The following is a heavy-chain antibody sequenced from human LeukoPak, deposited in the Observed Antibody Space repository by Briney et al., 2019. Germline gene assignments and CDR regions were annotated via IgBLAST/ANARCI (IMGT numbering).Heavy chain of an antibody. CDR3: ARHPPAAAFDI. CDR1: GGSISSGGYY. D-gene: IGHD6-25*01. V-gene: IGHV4-30-2*01. J-gene: IGHJ3*02. CDR2: IYHSGST. Sequence: SETLSLTCTVSGGSISSGGYYWSWIRQPPGKGLEWIGYIYHSGSTYYNPSLKSRVTISVDRSKNQFSLKLSSVTAADTAVYYCARHPPAAAFDIWGQGTMVTVSS.